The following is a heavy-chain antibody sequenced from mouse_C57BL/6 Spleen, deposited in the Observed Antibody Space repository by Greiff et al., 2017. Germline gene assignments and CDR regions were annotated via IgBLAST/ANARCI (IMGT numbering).Heavy chain of an antibody. CDR1: GYSFTSYY. D-gene: IGHD2-4*01. J-gene: IGHJ3*01. V-gene: IGHV1-66*01. Sequence: QVTLKESGPELVKPGASVKISCKASGYSFTSYYIHWVKQRPGQGLEWIGWIYPGSGNTKYNEKFKGKATLTADTSSSTAYMQLSSLTSEDSAVYYCARGHDYDEGPWFAYWGQGTLVTVSA. CDR2: IYPGSGNT. CDR3: ARGHDYDEGPWFAY.